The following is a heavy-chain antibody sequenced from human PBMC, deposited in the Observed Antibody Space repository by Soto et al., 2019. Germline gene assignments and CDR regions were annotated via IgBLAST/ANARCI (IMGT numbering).Heavy chain of an antibody. J-gene: IGHJ6*03. V-gene: IGHV4-39*07. D-gene: IGHD2-2*01. CDR1: GGSISSSSYF. CDR3: ARGSSGWSTSLYYYYYYMDV. Sequence: SETLSLTCTVSGGSISSSSYFWGWIRQPPGKGLEWIGSIYYSGSTYYNPSLKSRVTISVDTSKNQFSLKLSSVTAADTAVYYCARGSSGWSTSLYYYYYYMDVWGKGTTVTVSS. CDR2: IYYSGST.